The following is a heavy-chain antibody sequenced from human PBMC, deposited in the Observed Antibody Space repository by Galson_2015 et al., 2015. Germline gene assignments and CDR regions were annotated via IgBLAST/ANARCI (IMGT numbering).Heavy chain of an antibody. CDR1: GFTFSDHW. CDR2: IKTDATSA. D-gene: IGHD6-19*01. V-gene: IGHV3-74*03. J-gene: IGHJ5*01. CDR3: ARGGGSGWTNWFDS. Sequence: SLRLSCAASGFTFSDHWMHWVRQVPGKGLEWVSCIKTDATSATYADSVKGRFTISRDNAKNTVYLQMNSLRVDDMAIYYCARGGGSGWTNWFDSWGQGSLVTVSS.